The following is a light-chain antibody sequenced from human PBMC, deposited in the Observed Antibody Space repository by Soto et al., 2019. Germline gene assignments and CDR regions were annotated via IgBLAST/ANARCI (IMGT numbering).Light chain of an antibody. V-gene: IGKV3-11*01. CDR2: DAS. CDR3: QQRSNWPIT. Sequence: EIVLTQSPSTLSSFPGDRVTLSCRASQAVNTRLAWYQHKPGQAPRLLIYDASNRATGIPARFSGSGSGTDLTLTISSLEPEDFAVYYCQQRSNWPITFGQGTRLEIK. CDR1: QAVNTR. J-gene: IGKJ5*01.